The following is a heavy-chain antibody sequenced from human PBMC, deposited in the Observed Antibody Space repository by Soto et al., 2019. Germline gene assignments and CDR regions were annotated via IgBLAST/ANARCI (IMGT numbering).Heavy chain of an antibody. V-gene: IGHV4-30-4*01. D-gene: IGHD1-7*01. CDR2: ISYGGST. CDR3: ATMGTPATGLYYFDC. J-gene: IGHJ4*02. Sequence: QVQLQESGPGLVKPSQTLSLTCTVSGGSISSGNYYWSWIRQPPGKALERIGFISYGGSTYYNASLVRRVTISGDTSKNQVSLNRSFVTAADTAVYYCATMGTPATGLYYFDCWGQGTLVTVSS. CDR1: GGSISSGNYY.